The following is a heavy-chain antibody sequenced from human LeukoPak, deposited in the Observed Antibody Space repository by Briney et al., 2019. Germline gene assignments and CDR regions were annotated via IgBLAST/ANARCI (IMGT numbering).Heavy chain of an antibody. Sequence: SETLFLTCTVSGGSISSYYWSWIRQPPGKGLEWIGYIYYSGSTNYNPSLKSRVTISVDTSKNQFSLKLSSVTAADTAVYYCAREASYYDILTGYYTSPFDYWGQGTLVTVSS. J-gene: IGHJ4*02. CDR3: AREASYYDILTGYYTSPFDY. CDR2: IYYSGST. D-gene: IGHD3-9*01. V-gene: IGHV4-59*08. CDR1: GGSISSYY.